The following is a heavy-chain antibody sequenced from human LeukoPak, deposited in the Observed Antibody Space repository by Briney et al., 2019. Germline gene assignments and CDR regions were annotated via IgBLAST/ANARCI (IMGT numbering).Heavy chain of an antibody. J-gene: IGHJ3*02. CDR1: GFTFSSYE. V-gene: IGHV3-48*03. CDR2: ISSSGSTI. Sequence: AGGSLRLSCAASGFTFSSYEMNWVRQAPGKGLEWVSYISSSGSTIYYADSVKGRFTISRDNAKNSLYLQMNSLRAEDTAVYYCARDPAYYDILTGPKAFDIWDQGTMVTVSS. CDR3: ARDPAYYDILTGPKAFDI. D-gene: IGHD3-9*01.